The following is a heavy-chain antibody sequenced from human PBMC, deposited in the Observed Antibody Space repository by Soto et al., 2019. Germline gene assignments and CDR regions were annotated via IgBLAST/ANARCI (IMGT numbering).Heavy chain of an antibody. CDR3: ARAELTYYYDSSGSHRAHGMDV. Sequence: PSQTLSLTCAISGDSVSSNSAAWNWIRQSPSRGLEWLGRTYYRSKWYNDYAVSVKSRITINPDTSKNQFSLQLNSVTPEDTAVYYCARAELTYYYDSSGSHRAHGMDVWGQGTTVTSP. D-gene: IGHD3-22*01. V-gene: IGHV6-1*01. J-gene: IGHJ6*02. CDR1: GDSVSSNSAA. CDR2: TYYRSKWYN.